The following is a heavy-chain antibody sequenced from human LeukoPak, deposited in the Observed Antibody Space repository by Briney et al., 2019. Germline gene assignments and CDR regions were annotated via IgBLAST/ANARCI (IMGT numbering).Heavy chain of an antibody. CDR3: ARQSVGDYGGNSGHDAFDI. Sequence: GESLKISCKGSGYSFTSYWIGWVRQLPGKGLEWMGIIYPGDSDTRYSPSFQGQVTISADKSISTAYLQWSSLKASDTAMYYCARQSVGDYGGNSGHDAFDIWGQGTMVTVSS. V-gene: IGHV5-51*01. J-gene: IGHJ3*02. CDR2: IYPGDSDT. D-gene: IGHD4-23*01. CDR1: GYSFTSYW.